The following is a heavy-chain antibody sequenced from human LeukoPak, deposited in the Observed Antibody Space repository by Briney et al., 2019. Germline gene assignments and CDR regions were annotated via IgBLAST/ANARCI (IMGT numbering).Heavy chain of an antibody. CDR1: GYSFTSYG. V-gene: IGHV1-18*01. CDR3: ARGGPRIAVPGTVL. Sequence: ASVKVSCKASGYSFTSYGISWVRQAPGQGLEWMGWISTYNGKTNPAQKFQGRVTMTTDTSTSTAYMELRSLRSDDTAVHYCARGGPRIAVPGTVLWGQGTLVTVSS. D-gene: IGHD6-19*01. J-gene: IGHJ4*02. CDR2: ISTYNGKT.